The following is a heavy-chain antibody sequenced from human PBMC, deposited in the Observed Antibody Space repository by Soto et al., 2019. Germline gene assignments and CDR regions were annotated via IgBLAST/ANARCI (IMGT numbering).Heavy chain of an antibody. J-gene: IGHJ4*02. CDR2: IYHSGST. Sequence: PXASLSLTCAVCGGCISSSKWWSWVRQPPGKGLEWIGEIYHSGSTNYNPSLKSRVTISVDKSKNQFSLKLSSVTAADTAVYYCARASQAAGTATFDYWGQGTLVTV. CDR1: GGCISSSKW. CDR3: ARASQAAGTATFDY. V-gene: IGHV4-4*02. D-gene: IGHD6-13*01.